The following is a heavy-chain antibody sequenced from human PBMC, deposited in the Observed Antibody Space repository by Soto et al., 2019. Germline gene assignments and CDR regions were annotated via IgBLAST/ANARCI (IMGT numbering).Heavy chain of an antibody. CDR1: GYTFTGYY. V-gene: IGHV1-2*04. J-gene: IGHJ3*02. CDR2: INPNSGGT. CDR3: ASVDSPPDYYDSSGYYSGAFDI. D-gene: IGHD3-22*01. Sequence: GASVKVSCKASGYTFTGYYMHWVRQAPGQGLERMGWINPNSGGTNYVQKFQGWVTMTRDTSISTAYMELSRLRSEDTAVYYCASVDSPPDYYDSSGYYSGAFDIWGQGTMVTVSS.